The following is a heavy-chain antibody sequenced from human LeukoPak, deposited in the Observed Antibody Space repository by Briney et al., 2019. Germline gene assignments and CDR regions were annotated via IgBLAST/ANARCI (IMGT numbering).Heavy chain of an antibody. V-gene: IGHV3-33*01. J-gene: IGHJ6*04. Sequence: GGSLRLPCAASGFVFCRFDMLGLPQAPGKGRVGVADIWYDGTDKYYADPVRGRFTISRDNSKNTLYLQMNRLRAEDTAVYYCARANYGSGSNYYYGMDVWGNGETVTVSS. CDR3: ARANYGSGSNYYYGMDV. CDR1: GFVFCRFD. CDR2: IWYDGTDK. D-gene: IGHD3-10*01.